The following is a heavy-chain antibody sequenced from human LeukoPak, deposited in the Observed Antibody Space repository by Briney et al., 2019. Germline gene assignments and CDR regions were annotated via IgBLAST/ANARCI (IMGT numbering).Heavy chain of an antibody. Sequence: PGGSLRLSCAASGFTFSSYWMHWVRQAPGKGLVWVSRINSDGSGTSYADSVKGRFTISRDNSKNTLYLQMNSLRAEDTAVYYCAKEGYYYDSSGYYPIDYWGQGTLVTVSS. CDR3: AKEGYYYDSSGYYPIDY. CDR1: GFTFSSYW. J-gene: IGHJ4*02. CDR2: INSDGSGT. D-gene: IGHD3-22*01. V-gene: IGHV3-74*01.